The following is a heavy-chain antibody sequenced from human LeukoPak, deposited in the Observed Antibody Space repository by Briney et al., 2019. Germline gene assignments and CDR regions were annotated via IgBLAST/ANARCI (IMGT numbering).Heavy chain of an antibody. V-gene: IGHV1-46*01. CDR1: GYTFTSYY. CDR2: INPSGGST. D-gene: IGHD5-18*01. CDR3: ARDLWGTAMVTEGDY. Sequence: ASVKVSCKASGYTFTSYYMHWVRQAPGQGLEWMGIINPSGGSTSYAQKFQGRVTMTRDTSTSTVYMELSSLRSEDTAVYYCARDLWGTAMVTEGDYWGQGTLVTVSS. J-gene: IGHJ4*02.